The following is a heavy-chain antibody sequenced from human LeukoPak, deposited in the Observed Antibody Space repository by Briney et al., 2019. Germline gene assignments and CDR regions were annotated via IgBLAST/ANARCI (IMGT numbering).Heavy chain of an antibody. Sequence: SQTLSLTCTVSGGSISSGDYYWSWIRQPPGKGLEWIGYIYYSGSTYYNPSLKSRVTISVDTSKNQFSLKLSSVTAADTAVYYCASLRITMVRGVPERYYMDVWGKGTTVTVSS. CDR1: GGSISSGDYY. J-gene: IGHJ6*03. CDR2: IYYSGST. CDR3: ASLRITMVRGVPERYYMDV. D-gene: IGHD3-10*01. V-gene: IGHV4-30-4*08.